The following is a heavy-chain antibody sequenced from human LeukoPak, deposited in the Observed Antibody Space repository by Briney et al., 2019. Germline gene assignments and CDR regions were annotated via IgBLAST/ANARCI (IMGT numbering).Heavy chain of an antibody. J-gene: IGHJ4*02. CDR2: ISSSSSDI. CDR3: ATGAIYSYGWLFKGELAYYFDY. D-gene: IGHD5-18*01. V-gene: IGHV3-21*01. Sequence: PGGSLRLSCAASGFTFSSYSMNWVRQAPGKGLEWVSSISSSSSDIYYADSVKGRFTISRDNAKNSLYLQMNSLRAEDTAVYYCATGAIYSYGWLFKGELAYYFDYWGQGTLVTVSS. CDR1: GFTFSSYS.